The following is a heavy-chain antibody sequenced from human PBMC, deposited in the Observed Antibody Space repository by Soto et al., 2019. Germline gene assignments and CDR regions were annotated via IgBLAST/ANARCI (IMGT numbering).Heavy chain of an antibody. J-gene: IGHJ6*02. Sequence: SETLSLTCTVSGGSISSSSYYWGWIRQPPGKGLEGIGSIYYSGSTYYNPSLKSRVTISVDTSKNQFSLKLSSVTAADTAVYYCARPRITMVRGVIGDQYYYYYGMDVWGQGTTVTVSS. D-gene: IGHD3-10*01. CDR2: IYYSGST. CDR1: GGSISSSSYY. CDR3: ARPRITMVRGVIGDQYYYYYGMDV. V-gene: IGHV4-39*01.